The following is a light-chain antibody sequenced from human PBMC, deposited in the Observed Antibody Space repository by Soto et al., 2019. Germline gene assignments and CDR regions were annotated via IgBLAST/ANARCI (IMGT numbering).Light chain of an antibody. Sequence: DIQMTQSPSSLTASDGDGVTVXXRASQDIRHSLDGYQQKPGKPIQXLSDWASTLHSVGPSRFSGSGAGTDFTLTISSLQPADFATYSCPQLTSDTLTFGGGTKVEIK. CDR1: QDIRHS. CDR3: PQLTSDTLT. J-gene: IGKJ4*01. V-gene: IGKV1-27*01. CDR2: WAS.